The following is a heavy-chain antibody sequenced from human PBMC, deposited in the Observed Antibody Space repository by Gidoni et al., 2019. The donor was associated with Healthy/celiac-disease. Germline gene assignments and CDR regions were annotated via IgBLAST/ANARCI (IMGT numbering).Heavy chain of an antibody. J-gene: IGHJ4*02. D-gene: IGHD3-3*01. CDR2: INHSGST. CDR1: GGSFSGYY. CDR3: ARGEYDFWSGSGLPFDY. Sequence: QVQLQQWGAGLLKPSETLSLTCAVYGGSFSGYYWSWIRQPPGKGLEWIGEINHSGSTNYNPSLKSRVTISVDTSKNQFSLKLSSVTAADTAVYYCARGEYDFWSGSGLPFDYWGQGTLVTVSS. V-gene: IGHV4-34*01.